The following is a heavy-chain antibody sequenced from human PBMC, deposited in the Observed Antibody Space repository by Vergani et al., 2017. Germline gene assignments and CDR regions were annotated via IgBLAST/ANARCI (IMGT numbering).Heavy chain of an antibody. J-gene: IGHJ4*02. CDR1: GGSISSYY. D-gene: IGHD1-26*01. CDR3: ARDRSGATIFDY. Sequence: QVQLQESGPGLVKPSETLSLTCTVSGGSISSYYWSWIRQPPGKGLEWIGYIHYSGSTNYNPSLKSRVTISVDTSKNQFSLKLSSVTAADTAVYYCARDRSGATIFDYWGQGTLVTVSS. CDR2: IHYSGST. V-gene: IGHV4-59*01.